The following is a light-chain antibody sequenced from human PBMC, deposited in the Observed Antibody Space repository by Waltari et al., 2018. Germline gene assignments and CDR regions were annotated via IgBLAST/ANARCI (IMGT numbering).Light chain of an antibody. CDR1: KSVSSY. CDR2: DSS. CDR3: QQRSNWGLT. V-gene: IGKV3-11*01. Sequence: EVVLTQYPATLSLSPGERAPLSCRASKSVSSYVAWYQQRPGQAPRLLVYDSSQRATGIPARFSGSGSGTDFTLTISSLEPEDFAVYYCQQRSNWGLTFGGGTKVE. J-gene: IGKJ4*01.